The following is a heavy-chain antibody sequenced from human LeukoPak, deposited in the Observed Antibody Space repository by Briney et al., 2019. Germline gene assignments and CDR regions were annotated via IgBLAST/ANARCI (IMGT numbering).Heavy chain of an antibody. J-gene: IGHJ4*02. CDR3: ASGSSRWYVIDY. Sequence: GGSLRLSCAASGFTFRSFTMNWVRQAPGKGLEWVSSISSSTRYIYYADSVKGRLTISRDNAKNSVFLQMNSLRIEDTAVYYCASGSSRWYVIDYWGQGTLVTVSS. D-gene: IGHD6-13*01. V-gene: IGHV3-21*01. CDR1: GFTFRSFT. CDR2: ISSSTRYI.